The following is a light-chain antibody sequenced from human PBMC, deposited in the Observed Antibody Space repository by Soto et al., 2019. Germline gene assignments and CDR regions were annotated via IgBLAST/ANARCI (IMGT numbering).Light chain of an antibody. V-gene: IGKV3-15*01. CDR3: QQYNNWPPIT. CDR2: GAS. J-gene: IGKJ5*01. CDR1: QSVSNN. Sequence: EIVMTQSPATLSVSAGERATLSCRASQSVSNNLAWYQQKPGQAPRLLIYGASTRATGIPARFSGRGSGTDFTLTISSLQSEDFAIYYCQQYNNWPPITFGQGTRLEIK.